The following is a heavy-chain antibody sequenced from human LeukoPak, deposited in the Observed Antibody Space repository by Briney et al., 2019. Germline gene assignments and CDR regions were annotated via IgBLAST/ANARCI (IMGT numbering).Heavy chain of an antibody. D-gene: IGHD2-21*02. CDR3: ARDSYCGGDCYWDYYYGMDV. Sequence: SETLSLTCTVSGGSISSGDYYWSWIRQPPGKGLEWIGYIYYSGSTYYNPSLKSRVTISVDTSKNQFSLKLSSVTAADTAVYYCARDSYCGGDCYWDYYYGMDVWGQGTTVTVS. CDR2: IYYSGST. CDR1: GGSISSGDYY. J-gene: IGHJ6*02. V-gene: IGHV4-30-4*01.